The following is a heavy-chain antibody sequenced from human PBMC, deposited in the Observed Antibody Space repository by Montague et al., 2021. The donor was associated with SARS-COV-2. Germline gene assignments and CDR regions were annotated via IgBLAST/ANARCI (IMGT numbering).Heavy chain of an antibody. CDR3: ARLGITLGGVVVILYYFDF. V-gene: IGHV4-39*01. Sequence: SETLSLTCTFSGASRSTKNYYWGWIRQPPGKGLEWIGSISCSATSYSNPSLKSRVTMSVDTSRNQLSLNLSSVTVADTAVYYCARLGITLGGVVVILYYFDFWGQGTLVTVSS. J-gene: IGHJ4*02. CDR2: ISCSATS. D-gene: IGHD3-16*02. CDR1: GASRSTKNYY.